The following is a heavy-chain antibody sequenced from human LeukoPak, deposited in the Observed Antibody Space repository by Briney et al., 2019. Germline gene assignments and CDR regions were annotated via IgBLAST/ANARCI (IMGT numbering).Heavy chain of an antibody. CDR1: GFTFNSYG. D-gene: IGHD6-19*01. CDR2: ISYDGSNK. V-gene: IGHV3-30*18. J-gene: IGHJ6*02. CDR3: AKDIGGSGWYYYYYGMDV. Sequence: AGGSLRLSCAASGFTFNSYGMHWVRQAPGKGLEWVAVISYDGSNKYYADSVKGRFTISRDNSKNTLYLQMNSLRAEDTAVYYCAKDIGGSGWYYYYYGMDVWGQGTTVTVSS.